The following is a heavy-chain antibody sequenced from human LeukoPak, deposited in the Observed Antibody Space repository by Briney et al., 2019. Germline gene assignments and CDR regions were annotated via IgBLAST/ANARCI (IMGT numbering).Heavy chain of an antibody. J-gene: IGHJ2*01. CDR3: ARGSFGTHWYFDL. CDR2: IADDSTAT. CDR1: GFTFSSYG. D-gene: IGHD3-10*01. Sequence: PGGSLRLSCAASGFTFSSYGMNWVRQAPGKGLEWVSYIADDSTATYYPDSVKGRFTISRDNSKNTLSLPMNSLRAGDTAVYYCARGSFGTHWYFDLWARGTLVTVSS. V-gene: IGHV3-23*01.